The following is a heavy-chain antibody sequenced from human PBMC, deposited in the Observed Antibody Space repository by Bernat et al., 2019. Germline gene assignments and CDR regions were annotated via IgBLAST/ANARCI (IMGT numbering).Heavy chain of an antibody. J-gene: IGHJ6*03. D-gene: IGHD2-21*01. Sequence: EVQLLESGGGLVQPGGSLRLSCAASGFTFSSNAMTWVRQAPGKGLEWVSGISGSGGSTYYADSVKGRFTISRDNSKNTVYLQMNSLRVEDTAVYYCAKDRSIPGYYYCMDVRGKGTTVTVSS. CDR2: ISGSGGST. CDR3: AKDRSIPGYYYCMDV. V-gene: IGHV3-23*01. CDR1: GFTFSSNA.